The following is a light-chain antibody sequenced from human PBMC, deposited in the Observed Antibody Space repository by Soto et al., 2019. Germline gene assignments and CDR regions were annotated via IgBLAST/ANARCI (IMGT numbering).Light chain of an antibody. CDR3: QQSYSTPMYT. Sequence: DIQMTRSPSSLSASVGDRVTITCRASQSITSYLNWYQHKPGKAPKLLIYAASSLQSGVPSRFSGSGSGTDFALTITNLQPEDFATYYCQQSYSTPMYTFGQGTKLEIK. CDR1: QSITSY. V-gene: IGKV1-39*01. CDR2: AAS. J-gene: IGKJ2*01.